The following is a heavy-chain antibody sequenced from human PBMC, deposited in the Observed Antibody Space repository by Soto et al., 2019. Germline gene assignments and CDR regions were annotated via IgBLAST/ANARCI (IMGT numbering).Heavy chain of an antibody. J-gene: IGHJ4*02. CDR3: AGRIVANFDY. Sequence: PGGSLRLSCAASGFTFSSYAMHWVRQAPGKGLEWVAVISYDGSNKYYADSVKGRFTISRDNSENTLYLQMNSLRAEDTAVYYCAGRIVANFDYWGQGTLVTVSS. V-gene: IGHV3-30-3*01. CDR1: GFTFSSYA. CDR2: ISYDGSNK. D-gene: IGHD2-15*01.